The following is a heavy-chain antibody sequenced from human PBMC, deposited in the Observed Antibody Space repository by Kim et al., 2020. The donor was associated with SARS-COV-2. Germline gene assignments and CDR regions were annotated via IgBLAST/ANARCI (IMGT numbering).Heavy chain of an antibody. V-gene: IGHV3-74*01. CDR3: ARGTGDGY. Sequence: TYADAVKGRFTITRDNAKKTLDLQMNSLGAEDTAVYYCARGTGDGYWGQGTLVTVSS. D-gene: IGHD1-1*01. J-gene: IGHJ4*02.